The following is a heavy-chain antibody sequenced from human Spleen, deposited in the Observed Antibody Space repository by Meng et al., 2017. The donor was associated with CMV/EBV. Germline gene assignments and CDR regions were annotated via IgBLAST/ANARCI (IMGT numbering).Heavy chain of an antibody. CDR1: GFTFHDYG. CDR2: INWNGGRT. J-gene: IGHJ6*02. Sequence: GESLKISCAASGFTFHDYGMSWVRQVPGKGLEWVSGINWNGGRTGYADSVKGRFTISRDNAESSVYLQMDTLRTEDTALYYCVKGGGERVTFDAMDVWGQGTTVTVSS. CDR3: VKGGGERVTFDAMDV. V-gene: IGHV3-20*04. D-gene: IGHD2-21*02.